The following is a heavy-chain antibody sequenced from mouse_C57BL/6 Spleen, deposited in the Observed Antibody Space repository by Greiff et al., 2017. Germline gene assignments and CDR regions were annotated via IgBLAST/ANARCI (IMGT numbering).Heavy chain of an antibody. CDR2: INPSNGGT. Sequence: VQLQQPGTELVKPGASVKLSCKASGYTFTSYWMHWVKQRPGQGLEWNGNINPSNGGTNYNEKFKSKATLTVDKSSSTAYMQLSSLTSEDSAVYYCAREAYYYGSSYGFAYWGQGTLVTVSA. CDR1: GYTFTSYW. J-gene: IGHJ3*01. V-gene: IGHV1-53*01. CDR3: AREAYYYGSSYGFAY. D-gene: IGHD1-1*01.